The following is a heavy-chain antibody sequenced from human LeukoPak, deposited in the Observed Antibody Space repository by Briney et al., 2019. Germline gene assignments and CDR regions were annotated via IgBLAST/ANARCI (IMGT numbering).Heavy chain of an antibody. CDR2: IAPNSGAT. D-gene: IGHD1-14*01. CDR1: GYTFTGDY. Sequence: ASVNVSCKTSGYTFTGDYIHLLRQAAGQGLEGMAWIAPNSGATNYAHKFQGRVTMTRDTSISTAYMEVSSLRSDDTAVYYCARELINFHDHTNTGFFDSWGQGTLVTVSS. J-gene: IGHJ4*02. CDR3: ARELINFHDHTNTGFFDS. V-gene: IGHV1-2*02.